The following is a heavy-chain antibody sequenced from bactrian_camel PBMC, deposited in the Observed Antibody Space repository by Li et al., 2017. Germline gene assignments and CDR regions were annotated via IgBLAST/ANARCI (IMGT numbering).Heavy chain of an antibody. CDR1: GFTHRTYC. V-gene: IGHV3S31*01. CDR2: IYIGGDNR. D-gene: IGHD6*01. J-gene: IGHJ4*01. Sequence: VQLVESGGGSVQAGGSLRLSCAASGFTHRTYCMAWFRQAPGKEREGVAAIYIGGDNRYYGDSVKGRFTVSRGDGGNTLTLQMTGLKLEDSATYYCATTTRSSSADCRGRLSRVDFTYQGRGTQVTVS.